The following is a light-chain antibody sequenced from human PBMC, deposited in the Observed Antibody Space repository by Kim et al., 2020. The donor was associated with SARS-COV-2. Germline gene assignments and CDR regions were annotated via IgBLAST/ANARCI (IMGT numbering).Light chain of an antibody. CDR3: TSYTSSSTYV. J-gene: IGLJ1*01. CDR1: SSDVGGYNY. Sequence: QSALTQPASVSGSPGQSITISCTGTSSDVGGYNYVSWSQQHPGKAPKVMIFDVSKRPSGVSNRFSGSKSGNTASLTISGLQAEDEAVYYCTSYTSSSTYVFGTGTKVTVL. CDR2: DVS. V-gene: IGLV2-14*01.